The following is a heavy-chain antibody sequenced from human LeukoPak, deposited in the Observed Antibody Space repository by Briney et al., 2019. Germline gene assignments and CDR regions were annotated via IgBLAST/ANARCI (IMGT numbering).Heavy chain of an antibody. CDR2: IIPIFATT. Sequence: ASVKVSCKASGGTFHSYTINWVRQGPGQGLEWMGGIIPIFATTNYAQKFQGRVTITADESTSTAYMELSSLSSEDTAVYYCASGTVASMDIWGQGTMVTVSS. CDR3: ASGTVASMDI. J-gene: IGHJ3*02. D-gene: IGHD5-12*01. V-gene: IGHV1-69*13. CDR1: GGTFHSYT.